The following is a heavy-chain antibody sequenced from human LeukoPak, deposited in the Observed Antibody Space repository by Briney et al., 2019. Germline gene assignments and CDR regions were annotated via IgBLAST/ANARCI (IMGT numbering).Heavy chain of an antibody. Sequence: SETLSLTCAVYGGSFSGYYWSWIRQPPGKGLEWIGEINHSGSTNYNPSLKSRVTISVDTSKNQFSLKLSSVTAADTAVYYCARHIEGSGSTLGYWGQGTLVTVSS. CDR2: INHSGST. D-gene: IGHD3-10*01. CDR3: ARHIEGSGSTLGY. CDR1: GGSFSGYY. J-gene: IGHJ4*02. V-gene: IGHV4-34*01.